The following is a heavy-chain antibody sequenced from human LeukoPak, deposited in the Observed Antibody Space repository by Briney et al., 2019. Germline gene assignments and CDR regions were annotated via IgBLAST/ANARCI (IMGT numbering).Heavy chain of an antibody. CDR3: ARLPDYYSRHGAPG. D-gene: IGHD3-10*01. J-gene: IGHJ4*02. V-gene: IGHV4-34*01. CDR1: GESLSNYY. Sequence: SETLSLTCAVYGESLSNYYWSWIRQPPGKGLEWIGEINHYGSTNYNPSLKSRITISVDTSKIQFSLKLSSVTAADTAVYYCARLPDYYSRHGAPGWGQGTLVTVSS. CDR2: INHYGST.